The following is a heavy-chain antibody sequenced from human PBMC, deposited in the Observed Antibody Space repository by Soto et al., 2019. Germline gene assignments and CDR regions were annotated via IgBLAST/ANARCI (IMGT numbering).Heavy chain of an antibody. CDR3: ARPLRTWYPFDAFDV. CDR2: LNTDGSTT. D-gene: IGHD6-13*01. J-gene: IGHJ3*01. V-gene: IGHV3-74*01. CDR1: GFTFSTYW. Sequence: EMQLVESGGSLVQPGGSLRLSCAASGFTFSTYWMAWVRQAPGKGLDWVSRLNTDGSTTNYADSVRGRFTISRDNAKNTIYLQMNSLRVEDTALYYCARPLRTWYPFDAFDVWGQGTMVTVSS.